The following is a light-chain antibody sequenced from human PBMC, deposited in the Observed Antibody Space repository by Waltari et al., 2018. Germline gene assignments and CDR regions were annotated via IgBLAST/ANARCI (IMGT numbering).Light chain of an antibody. CDR1: SRAVGAYND. V-gene: IGLV2-14*03. Sequence: QSALTQPASVSGSPGQPLPISCTGTSRAVGAYNDVSWYQQHPGNVPTLLIFDVSDRPSGVSNRFSGSKSGNTDSLTISGLQAEDESHYYCCSFTSRSTWVFGGGTKLTVL. CDR2: DVS. CDR3: CSFTSRSTWV. J-gene: IGLJ3*02.